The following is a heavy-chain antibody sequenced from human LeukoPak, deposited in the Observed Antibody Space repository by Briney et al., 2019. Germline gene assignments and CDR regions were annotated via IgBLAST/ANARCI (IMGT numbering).Heavy chain of an antibody. CDR2: IKQDGSEK. CDR3: ARDLSNYYYYYMDV. Sequence: PGGSLRLSCAASGFTFSSYWMSWVRQAPGKGLEWVANIKQDGSEKYYVDSVKGRFTISRDNAKNSLYLQMNSLSAEDTAVYYCARDLSNYYYYYMDVWGKGTTVTVSS. J-gene: IGHJ6*03. V-gene: IGHV3-7*01. CDR1: GFTFSSYW. D-gene: IGHD3-9*01.